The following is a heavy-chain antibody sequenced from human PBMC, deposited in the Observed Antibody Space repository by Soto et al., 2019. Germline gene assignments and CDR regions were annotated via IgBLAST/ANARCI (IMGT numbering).Heavy chain of an antibody. CDR3: LRARGPMYYAMDA. J-gene: IGHJ6*02. D-gene: IGHD2-8*01. CDR2: IGKNGRDI. CDR1: GFIFSEYE. V-gene: IGHV3-48*03. Sequence: PGGSLRLSCEASGFIFSEYEFNWVRQAPGKGLEWVSYIGKNGRDIYDADSVKGRFTISRDEDKSTLYLEMNSLRAEDTAVYYYLRARGPMYYAMDAWGQGTMVPVS.